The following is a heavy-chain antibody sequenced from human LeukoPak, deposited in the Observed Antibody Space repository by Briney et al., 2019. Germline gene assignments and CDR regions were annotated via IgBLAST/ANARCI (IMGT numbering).Heavy chain of an antibody. V-gene: IGHV3-30*18. Sequence: PGGSLRLSCAASGFTFSSYGMHWVRQAPGKGLEWVAVISYDGSNKYYADSVKGRFTISRDNSKNTLYLQMNSLRAEDTAVYYCANSRFDGYNLDYWGQGTLVTVSS. CDR2: ISYDGSNK. D-gene: IGHD5-24*01. CDR3: ANSRFDGYNLDY. CDR1: GFTFSSYG. J-gene: IGHJ4*02.